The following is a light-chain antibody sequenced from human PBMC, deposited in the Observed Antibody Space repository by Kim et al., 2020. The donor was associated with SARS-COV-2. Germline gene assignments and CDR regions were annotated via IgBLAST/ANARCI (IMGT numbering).Light chain of an antibody. CDR3: QAWATSTPWV. CDR1: DLERRY. J-gene: IGLJ3*02. Sequence: SYELTQPHSVSVSPGQTATITCSGDDLERRYISCYQQKSGQSPVLVIYDDDKRSSGIPERFSGSNSGNTATLTISGTQAIDEADYYCQAWATSTPWVFGGGTKLTVL. CDR2: DDD. V-gene: IGLV3-1*01.